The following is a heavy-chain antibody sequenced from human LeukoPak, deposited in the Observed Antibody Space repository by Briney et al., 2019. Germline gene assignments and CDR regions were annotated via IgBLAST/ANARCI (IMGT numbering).Heavy chain of an antibody. CDR1: GFSLSSFA. V-gene: IGHV3-23*01. J-gene: IGHJ5*02. D-gene: IGHD4-17*01. CDR2: ITGGHYAT. CDR3: TKDPNGDYIGAFDP. Sequence: AGGSLRLSCAASGFSLSSFAMTWVRQAPGKGLEWVSSITGGHYATYNTDSVKGRFTISRDNAKNTLYLQMNSLRADDTAIYYCTKDPNGDYIGAFDPWGQGTLVTVSS.